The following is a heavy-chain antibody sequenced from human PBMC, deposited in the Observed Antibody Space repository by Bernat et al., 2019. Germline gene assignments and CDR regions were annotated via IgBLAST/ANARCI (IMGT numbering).Heavy chain of an antibody. CDR3: ARDPYYDSSGYYYYYYGMDV. D-gene: IGHD3-22*01. CDR2: IIPILGIA. J-gene: IGHJ6*02. Sequence: QVQLVQSGAEVKKPGSSVKVSCKASGGTFSSYAISWVRQAPGQGLEWMGRIIPILGIANYAQKFQGRVTITADKPTSTAYMELSSLRSEDTAVYYCARDPYYDSSGYYYYYYGMDVWGQGTTVTVSS. CDR1: GGTFSSYA. V-gene: IGHV1-69*04.